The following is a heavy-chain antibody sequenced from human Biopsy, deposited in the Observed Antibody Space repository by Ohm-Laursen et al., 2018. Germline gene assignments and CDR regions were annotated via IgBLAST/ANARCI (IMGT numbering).Heavy chain of an antibody. Sequence: SLRLSCTASGFTFSGFSMNRVRQAPGKGLEWVSSISASGNHIYYTDSVKGRFTVSRDNGKNSVYLQMNSLRVEDTAVYYCARDGEAKYCKHGVCPSDSWGQGTLVTVSS. CDR1: GFTFSGFS. CDR2: ISASGNHI. D-gene: IGHD2-8*01. CDR3: ARDGEAKYCKHGVCPSDS. J-gene: IGHJ4*02. V-gene: IGHV3-21*01.